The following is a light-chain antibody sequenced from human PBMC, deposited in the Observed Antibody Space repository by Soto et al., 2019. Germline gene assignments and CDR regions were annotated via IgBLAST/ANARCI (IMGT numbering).Light chain of an antibody. J-gene: IGLJ1*01. Sequence: VLTQPPSASGTPGQRVTISCFGGRSNIGGNYVYWYQQLPGTAPKLLIHRNNQRPSGVPDRLSGSKSGTSASLVISGLRSEDEADYYCAAWDDSLSGYVFGTGTKVTVL. V-gene: IGLV1-47*01. CDR2: RNN. CDR3: AAWDDSLSGYV. CDR1: RSNIGGNY.